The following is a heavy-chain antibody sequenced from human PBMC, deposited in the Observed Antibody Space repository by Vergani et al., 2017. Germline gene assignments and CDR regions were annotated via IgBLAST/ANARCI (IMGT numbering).Heavy chain of an antibody. CDR1: GLSFSTYS. CDR3: ASRGYSGYVNL. Sequence: EVQLVESGGGLLQPGGSLRLSCAASGLSFSTYSRNWVSQAPGKGLEWVSYISSSSSIIYYADSVKGRFTISRDNAKNSVYLQMHSLRAEDTAVYYCASRGYSGYVNLWGRGTLVTVSS. D-gene: IGHD5-12*01. J-gene: IGHJ2*01. CDR2: ISSSSSII. V-gene: IGHV3-48*01.